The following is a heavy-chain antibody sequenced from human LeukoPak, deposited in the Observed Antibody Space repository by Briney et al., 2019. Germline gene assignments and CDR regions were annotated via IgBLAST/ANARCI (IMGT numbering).Heavy chain of an antibody. CDR2: IYYSGST. CDR1: GGSLSSYY. Sequence: SETLSLTCTVSGGSLSSYYWSWIRQPPGKGLEWIGYIYYSGSTNYNPSLKSRVTISVDTSKNQFSLKLSSVTAADTAVYYCARAGRSGYYFDYWGQGTLVTVSS. V-gene: IGHV4-59*01. J-gene: IGHJ4*02. D-gene: IGHD3-3*01. CDR3: ARAGRSGYYFDY.